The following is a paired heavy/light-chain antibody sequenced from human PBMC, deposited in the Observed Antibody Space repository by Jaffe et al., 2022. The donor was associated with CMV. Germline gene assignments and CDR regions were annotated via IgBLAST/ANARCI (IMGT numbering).Light chain of an antibody. CDR2: GEN. Sequence: SSELTQDPAVSVALGQTVRITCQGDSLRSYYASWYQQKPGQAPILVFYGENNRPSGIPDRFSGSSSGNTASLTITGAQAEDEADYYCNSRDNSANHVVFGGGTKLTVL. CDR1: SLRSYY. V-gene: IGLV3-19*01. CDR3: NSRDNSANHVV. J-gene: IGLJ2*01.
Heavy chain of an antibody. CDR2: IYYSGST. CDR3: ARAYDYDSGGYWRGKYYFDS. Sequence: QLQMQESGPGLVKPSETLSLICTVSGDSISSSSYYWGWIRQPPGKGLEWIGSIYYSGSTYYNPSLKSRVTISVDTSKNHFSLSLYSVTAADTAVYYCARAYDYDSGGYWRGKYYFDSWGQGTLVTVSS. V-gene: IGHV4-39*02. D-gene: IGHD3-22*01. CDR1: GDSISSSSYY. J-gene: IGHJ4*02.